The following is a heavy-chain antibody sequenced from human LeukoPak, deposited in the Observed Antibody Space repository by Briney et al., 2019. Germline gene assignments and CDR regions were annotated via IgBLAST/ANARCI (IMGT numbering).Heavy chain of an antibody. Sequence: TSETLSLTCTVSGGFISSYYWSWIRQPPGKGLEWIGYLHYSGSTNHNPSLNGRVTISGDTSKNQFSLNLSSVTAADTAVYYCAFMAPAGTRFDYWGQGTLVTVYS. J-gene: IGHJ4*02. V-gene: IGHV4-59*01. CDR2: LHYSGST. CDR3: AFMAPAGTRFDY. D-gene: IGHD6-13*01. CDR1: GGFISSYY.